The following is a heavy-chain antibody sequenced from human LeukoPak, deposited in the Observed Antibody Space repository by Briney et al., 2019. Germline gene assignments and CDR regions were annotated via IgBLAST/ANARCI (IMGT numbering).Heavy chain of an antibody. J-gene: IGHJ3*02. Sequence: GASVKVSCKASGYTFTSYGISWVRQAPGQGLEWMGWISAYNGNTNYAQKLQGRVTMTTDTSTSTAYMELRSLRSDDTAVYYCARLSYYDFWSGSHGAFDIWGQGTMVTVSS. D-gene: IGHD3-3*01. CDR2: ISAYNGNT. CDR3: ARLSYYDFWSGSHGAFDI. CDR1: GYTFTSYG. V-gene: IGHV1-18*01.